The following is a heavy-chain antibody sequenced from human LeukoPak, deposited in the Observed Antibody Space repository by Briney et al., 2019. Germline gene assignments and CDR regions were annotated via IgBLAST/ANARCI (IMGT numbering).Heavy chain of an antibody. V-gene: IGHV4-59*08. Sequence: PSETLSLTCTVSGGSISSYYWSWIRQPPGKGLEWIGYIYYSGSTNYNPSLKSRVTISVDTSKNQFSLKLSSVTAADTAVYYCAARYYYGSGTHKDGPDYWGQGTLVTVSS. CDR2: IYYSGST. CDR3: AARYYYGSGTHKDGPDY. J-gene: IGHJ4*02. D-gene: IGHD3-10*01. CDR1: GGSISSYY.